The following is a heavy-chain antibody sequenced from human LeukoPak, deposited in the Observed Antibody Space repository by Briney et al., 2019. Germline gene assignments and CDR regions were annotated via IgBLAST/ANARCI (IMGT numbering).Heavy chain of an antibody. CDR1: DDSITMYY. D-gene: IGHD5-12*01. J-gene: IGHJ4*02. Sequence: SETLSLTCSVSDDSITMYYWTWIRQPPGKGLEWIGYVDHTGSTNFNPSLNGRVSISRDTSKNQFSLKLSSVTAADTAVYYCARDLRRPYGGYVPLGGYWGQGTLVTVSS. CDR2: VDHTGST. V-gene: IGHV4-59*01. CDR3: ARDLRRPYGGYVPLGGY.